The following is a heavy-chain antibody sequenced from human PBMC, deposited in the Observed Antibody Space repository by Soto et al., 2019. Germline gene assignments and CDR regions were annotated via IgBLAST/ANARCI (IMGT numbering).Heavy chain of an antibody. V-gene: IGHV3-23*01. J-gene: IGHJ3*02. Sequence: PGGSLRLSCAASGFTFSDYYMSWIRQAPGKGLEWVSAISGSGSYIFYADSVKGRFTISRDNSKNTLYLQMNSLRADDTAVYYCAKERNGTAAFDIWGQGTMVTVSS. D-gene: IGHD1-26*01. CDR1: GFTFSDYY. CDR2: ISGSGSYI. CDR3: AKERNGTAAFDI.